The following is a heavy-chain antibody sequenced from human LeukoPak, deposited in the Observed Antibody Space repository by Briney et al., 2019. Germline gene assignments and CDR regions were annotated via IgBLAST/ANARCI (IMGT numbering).Heavy chain of an antibody. V-gene: IGHV1-2*02. CDR1: GYTLTGYC. J-gene: IGHJ4*02. Sequence: GASVKVSCKASGYTLTGYCMHWARQAPGQGLEWLGWINTKSGATNYAQNFQGRVTMTRDTSMSTTYMELKRLRSDDTAVYYCARDLGISGWYAPPLGYFDYWGQGTLVTVSS. CDR2: INTKSGAT. D-gene: IGHD6-19*01. CDR3: ARDLGISGWYAPPLGYFDY.